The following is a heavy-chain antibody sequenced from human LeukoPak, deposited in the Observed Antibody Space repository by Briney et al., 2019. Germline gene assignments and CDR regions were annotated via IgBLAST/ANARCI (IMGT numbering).Heavy chain of an antibody. CDR2: TYYRSQWKN. CDR1: GDSVSNNNYA. V-gene: IGHV6-1*01. J-gene: IGHJ3*01. Sequence: SQTLSLTFAISGDSVSNNNYAWNWIRQSPSRGLEWLGRTYYRSQWKNDYARSVMSRISVGPDTSKNQFSLHLSSVTPDDTAVYYCAGGYAFDVWGQGTMVTVSS. CDR3: AGGYAFDV.